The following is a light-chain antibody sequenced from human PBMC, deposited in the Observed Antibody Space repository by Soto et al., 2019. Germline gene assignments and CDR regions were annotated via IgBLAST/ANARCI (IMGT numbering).Light chain of an antibody. CDR2: GSS. Sequence: DIVLTQSPATLSLSPGERVILSCRTSQSISSSALAWYQQKPGQAPSLLIYGSSRRATGIPDRFSGSGSGTDFTLTLSSLEPEDFAVYFCQQYVTSPYTFGQGTKLEI. CDR1: QSISSSA. V-gene: IGKV3-20*01. CDR3: QQYVTSPYT. J-gene: IGKJ2*01.